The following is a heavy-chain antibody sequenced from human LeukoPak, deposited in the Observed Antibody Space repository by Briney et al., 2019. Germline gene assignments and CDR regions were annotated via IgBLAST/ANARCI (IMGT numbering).Heavy chain of an antibody. CDR1: GFTFSSYS. J-gene: IGHJ6*04. V-gene: IGHV3-21*01. D-gene: IGHD6-13*01. CDR3: ARDKSGIAAAGTGYYYGMDV. CDR2: INSSSSYK. Sequence: PGGSLRLSCAASGFTFSSYSMNWVRQPPGKGLEGVSSINSSSSYKYYADSVKGRFTIPRDNAKNSLYLQMNSLRAEDTAVYYCARDKSGIAAAGTGYYYGMDVWGKGTTVTVSS.